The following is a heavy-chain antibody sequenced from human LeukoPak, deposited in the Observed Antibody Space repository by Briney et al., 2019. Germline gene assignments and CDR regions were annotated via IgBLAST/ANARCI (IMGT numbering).Heavy chain of an antibody. Sequence: SVKGSCKASGGTFSSYAISWVRQAPGQGLEWMGGIIPIFGTANYAQKFQGRVTITADESTSTAYMELSSLRSEDTAVYYCARDVSYGSAPNWFDPWGQGTLVTVSS. V-gene: IGHV1-69*01. J-gene: IGHJ5*02. CDR1: GGTFSSYA. CDR2: IIPIFGTA. D-gene: IGHD3-10*01. CDR3: ARDVSYGSAPNWFDP.